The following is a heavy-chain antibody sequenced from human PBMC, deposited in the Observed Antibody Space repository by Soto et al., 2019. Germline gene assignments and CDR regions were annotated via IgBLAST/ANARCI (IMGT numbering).Heavy chain of an antibody. D-gene: IGHD3-10*01. V-gene: IGHV1-69*02. Sequence: ASVKVSCKASGGTFSSYTISWVRQAPGQGLEWMGRIIPILGIANYAQKFQGRVTITADKSTSTAYMELSSLRSEDTAVYYCAGQPTAGSYYDLGSYYYYYAMDVWGQGTTVTVSS. J-gene: IGHJ6*02. CDR2: IIPILGIA. CDR1: GGTFSSYT. CDR3: AGQPTAGSYYDLGSYYYYYAMDV.